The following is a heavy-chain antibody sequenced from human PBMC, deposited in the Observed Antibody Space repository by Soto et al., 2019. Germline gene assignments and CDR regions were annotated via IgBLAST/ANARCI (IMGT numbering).Heavy chain of an antibody. Sequence: QVQLVQSGAEGKRPGSSVKVSCQASGGTFSNYAIIWGRQAPGQGLEWMGGIIPMFDTPSYAQKFQGRVTITEDKFTNTAYMELSRLRSEDTAVFYCARVSDTTRNYYCDYWGQGTLVPVSS. D-gene: IGHD4-4*01. CDR3: ARVSDTTRNYYCDY. V-gene: IGHV1-69*06. CDR1: GGTFSNYA. J-gene: IGHJ4*02. CDR2: IIPMFDTP.